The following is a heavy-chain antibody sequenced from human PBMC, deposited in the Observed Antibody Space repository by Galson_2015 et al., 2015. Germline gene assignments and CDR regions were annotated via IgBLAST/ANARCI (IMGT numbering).Heavy chain of an antibody. V-gene: IGHV3-30*18. CDR2: MSRDGSND. D-gene: IGHD3-22*01. J-gene: IGHJ6*02. CDR3: AKVRDYDSSGYYLYYYGMDV. Sequence: SLRLSCAASGFTLTTYGVHWVRQAPGKGLEWVAHMSRDGSNDYCADSVKGRFTMSRDNFKNTLFLQMSSLRAEDTAVYYCAKVRDYDSSGYYLYYYGMDVWGQGTTVTVSS. CDR1: GFTLTTYG.